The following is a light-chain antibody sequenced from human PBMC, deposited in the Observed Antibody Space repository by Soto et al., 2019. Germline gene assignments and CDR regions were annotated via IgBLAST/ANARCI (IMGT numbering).Light chain of an antibody. CDR3: QHYGNSPPYT. Sequence: EIVLTQSPGTLSLSPGERATLSCRASQRVSSTYLAWYHNKPGQAPRLLIYGASRRDTGVPDRLSGSGSGTDFTLTISRLEPEDFAVYYCQHYGNSPPYTFGQGTKLEIK. CDR1: QRVSSTY. CDR2: GAS. J-gene: IGKJ2*01. V-gene: IGKV3-20*01.